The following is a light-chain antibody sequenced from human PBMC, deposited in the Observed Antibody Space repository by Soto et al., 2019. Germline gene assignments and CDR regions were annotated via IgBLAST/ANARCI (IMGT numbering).Light chain of an antibody. Sequence: QSALTQPASVSGSPGQSITISCTGTSSDVGGYTYVSWYQQHPGKAPKLIISEVTNRPSGVSHRFSGSKSGNTASLTISGLQAVDEAEYYCSSYTSSSTLVFGGGTKLTVL. CDR3: SSYTSSSTLV. J-gene: IGLJ3*02. CDR2: EVT. V-gene: IGLV2-14*01. CDR1: SSDVGGYTY.